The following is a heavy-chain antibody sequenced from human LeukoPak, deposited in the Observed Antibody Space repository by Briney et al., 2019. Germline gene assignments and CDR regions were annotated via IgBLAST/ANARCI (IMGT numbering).Heavy chain of an antibody. J-gene: IGHJ4*02. D-gene: IGHD2-8*01. CDR1: GFTFSSYS. CDR3: AKGDATSDGYFDY. CDR2: ISSSSSTI. Sequence: PGGSLRLSCAASGFTFSSYSMNWVRQAPGKGLEWVSYISSSSSTIYYADSVKGRFTISRDNSKNTLYLQMNSLRAEDTAVYYCAKGDATSDGYFDYWGQGTLVTVSS. V-gene: IGHV3-48*01.